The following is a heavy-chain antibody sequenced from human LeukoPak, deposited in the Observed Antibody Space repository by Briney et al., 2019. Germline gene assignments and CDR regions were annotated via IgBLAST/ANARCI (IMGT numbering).Heavy chain of an antibody. CDR1: GFSVSSNY. Sequence: PGGSLRLSCAASGFSVSSNYMSWVRQAPGKGLEWVSVMYSGGRTYYADSVKGRFIISRDNSKNTLYLQVNSLRPEDTAVYYCTRAFYLDSSDYLGDWYFDLWGRGTLVTVSA. V-gene: IGHV3-66*02. D-gene: IGHD3-22*01. J-gene: IGHJ2*01. CDR2: MYSGGRT. CDR3: TRAFYLDSSDYLGDWYFDL.